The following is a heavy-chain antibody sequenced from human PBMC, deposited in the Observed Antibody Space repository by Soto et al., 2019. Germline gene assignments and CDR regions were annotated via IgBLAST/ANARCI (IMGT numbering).Heavy chain of an antibody. V-gene: IGHV4-59*01. CDR3: ARYRRGTGWYYLDY. CDR2: MYNTGST. D-gene: IGHD6-19*01. J-gene: IGHJ4*02. Sequence: SETLSLTCTVSGLSIIGYYWSWIRQPPGKGLEWIGYMYNTGSTVYNPSFKSRVTISVDTSKNQFSLKLNSVTAADTAVYFCARYRRGTGWYYLDYWGQG. CDR1: GLSIIGYY.